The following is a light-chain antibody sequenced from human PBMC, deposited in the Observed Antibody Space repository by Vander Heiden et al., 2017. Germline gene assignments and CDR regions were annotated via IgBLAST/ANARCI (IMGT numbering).Light chain of an antibody. J-gene: IGKJ4*01. CDR1: QSISSW. CDR2: KAS. Sequence: DIQMTQSPSTLSAFVGDRVTITCRASQSISSWLAWYQQKPGKPPKLLIYKASSLQSGVPSRFSGSGSGTEFTLTISSLQPDDFSTYYCQQYSSYPLTFGGGTRVDIK. CDR3: QQYSSYPLT. V-gene: IGKV1-5*03.